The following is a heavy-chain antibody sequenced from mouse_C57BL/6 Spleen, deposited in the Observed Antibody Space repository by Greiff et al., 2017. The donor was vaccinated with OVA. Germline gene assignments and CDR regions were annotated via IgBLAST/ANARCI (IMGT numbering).Heavy chain of an antibody. V-gene: IGHV1-64*01. CDR2: IHPNSGST. Sequence: QVQLQQSGAELVKPGASVKLSCKASGYTFTSYWMHWVKQRPGQGLEWIGMIHPNSGSTNYNEKFKSKATLTVDKSSSTAYMQLSSLTSEDSAVYYCASGIYYDYEGFDYWGQGTTLTVSS. CDR3: ASGIYYDYEGFDY. CDR1: GYTFTSYW. J-gene: IGHJ2*01. D-gene: IGHD2-4*01.